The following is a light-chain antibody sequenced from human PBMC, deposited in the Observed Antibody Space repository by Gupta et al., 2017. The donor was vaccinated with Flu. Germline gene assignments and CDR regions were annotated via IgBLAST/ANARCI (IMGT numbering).Light chain of an antibody. V-gene: IGLV3-21*02. Sequence: YVLTQPPSVSVAPGQTARITCGGNNIGITSVHWFQQRPGQAPVLVVYADSGRPSGIPERFSGSNSGNTATLTINRVEAGDEADYYCQVWDASSNHVVFGGGTKLTVL. CDR1: NIGITS. J-gene: IGLJ2*01. CDR2: ADS. CDR3: QVWDASSNHVV.